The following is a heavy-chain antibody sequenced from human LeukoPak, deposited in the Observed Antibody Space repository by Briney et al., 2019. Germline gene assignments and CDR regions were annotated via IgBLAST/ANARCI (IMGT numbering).Heavy chain of an antibody. Sequence: ASVKVSCKASGYTFTSYGISWVRQAPGQGLEWMGWISAYNGNTNYAQKLQGRVTMTTDTSTSTAYMELRSLRSDDTAVYYCARESNWNYESAFDIWGQGTMVTVSS. J-gene: IGHJ3*02. CDR2: ISAYNGNT. V-gene: IGHV1-18*01. CDR1: GYTFTSYG. D-gene: IGHD1-7*01. CDR3: ARESNWNYESAFDI.